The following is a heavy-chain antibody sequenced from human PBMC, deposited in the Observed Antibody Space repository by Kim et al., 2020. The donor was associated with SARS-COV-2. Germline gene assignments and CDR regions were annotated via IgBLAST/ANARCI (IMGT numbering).Heavy chain of an antibody. CDR2: ISWDGGST. J-gene: IGHJ6*02. CDR3: AKDTRYCSGGSCSDTNYYYYGMDV. Sequence: GGSLRLSCAASGFTFDDYTMHWVRQAPGKGLEWVSLISWDGGSTYYADSVKGRFTISRDNSKNSLYLQMNSLRTEDTALYYCAKDTRYCSGGSCSDTNYYYYGMDVWGQGTTVTVSS. D-gene: IGHD2-15*01. V-gene: IGHV3-43*01. CDR1: GFTFDDYT.